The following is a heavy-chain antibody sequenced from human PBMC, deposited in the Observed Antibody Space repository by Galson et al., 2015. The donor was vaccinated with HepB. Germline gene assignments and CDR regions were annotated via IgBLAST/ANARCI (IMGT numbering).Heavy chain of an antibody. Sequence: SLRLSCAASGFTFSSYWMSWVRQAPGKGLEWVANIKQDGSEKYYVDSVKGRFTISRDNAKNSLYLQMNSLRAEDTAVYYCARERWEYYYGSGSPSDPYYYYYYGMDVWGQGTTVTVSS. CDR3: ARERWEYYYGSGSPSDPYYYYYYGMDV. J-gene: IGHJ6*02. CDR1: GFTFSSYW. V-gene: IGHV3-7*03. CDR2: IKQDGSEK. D-gene: IGHD3-10*01.